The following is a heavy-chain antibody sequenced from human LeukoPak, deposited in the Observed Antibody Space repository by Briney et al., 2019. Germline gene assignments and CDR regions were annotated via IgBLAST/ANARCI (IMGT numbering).Heavy chain of an antibody. D-gene: IGHD3-22*01. V-gene: IGHV1-69*13. J-gene: IGHJ4*02. CDR3: AGDGYYYDRRFDY. CDR2: IIPIFGTA. CDR1: GGTFSSYA. Sequence: SVKVSCEASGGTFSSYAISWVRQAPGQGLEWMGGIIPIFGTANYAQKFQGRVTITADESTSTAYMELSSLRSEDTAVYYCAGDGYYYDRRFDYWGQGTLVTVSS.